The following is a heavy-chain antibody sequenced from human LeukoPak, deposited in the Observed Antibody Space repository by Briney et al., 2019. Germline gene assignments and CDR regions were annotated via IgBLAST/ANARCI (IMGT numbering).Heavy chain of an antibody. J-gene: IGHJ6*02. CDR1: GFTFSKYK. D-gene: IGHD3-10*01. Sequence: GGSLRLSCAASGFTFSKYKMNWVRQAPGKGLEWVSSISSSSSYIYYADSVKGRFTISRDNANNSLFLQMTSLRAEDTAVYYCARDPVRLVRRVTSQYYYYGMDVWGQGTTVTVSS. V-gene: IGHV3-21*01. CDR3: ARDPVRLVRRVTSQYYYYGMDV. CDR2: ISSSSSYI.